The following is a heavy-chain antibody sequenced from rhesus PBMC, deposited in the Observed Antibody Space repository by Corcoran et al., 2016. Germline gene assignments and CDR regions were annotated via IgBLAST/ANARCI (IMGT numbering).Heavy chain of an antibody. CDR2: TYYWSKWYK. CDR1: GDSVSSNSAT. D-gene: IGHD4-23*01. V-gene: IGHV6-1*01. J-gene: IGHJ4*01. CDR3: ARRDTVTKYYFDY. Sequence: QVQLQESGPGLVKPSQTLSLTCAISGDSVSSNSATWNWIRQTPSRGLEWLGRTYYWSKWYKDYAQSEHNRKSINPGTSKNQFSLQLNSVTPEDMAVYYCARRDTVTKYYFDYWGQGVLVTVSS.